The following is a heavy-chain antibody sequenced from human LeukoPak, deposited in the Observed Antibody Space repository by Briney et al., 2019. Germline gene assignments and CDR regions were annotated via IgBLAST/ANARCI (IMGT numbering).Heavy chain of an antibody. J-gene: IGHJ6*03. V-gene: IGHV7-4-1*02. CDR3: ARSGGSGSYYARYYYYYMDV. CDR1: GYTFTSYS. CDR2: INTNIGNP. D-gene: IGHD3-10*01. Sequence: ASVKVSCKASGYTFTSYSMNWVRQAPGQGLEWMGWINTNIGNPTYAQGFTGRFVFSLDTSVSTAYLQISSLKAEDTAVYYCARSGGSGSYYARYYYYYMDVWGKGTTVTVSS.